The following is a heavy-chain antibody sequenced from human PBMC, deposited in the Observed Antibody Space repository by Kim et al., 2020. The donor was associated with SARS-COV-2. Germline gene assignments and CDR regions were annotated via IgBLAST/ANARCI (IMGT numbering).Heavy chain of an antibody. J-gene: IGHJ6*02. CDR3: VRDRDYDDNYYGMDV. CDR1: GFIFSDYY. Sequence: GGSLRLSCEASGFIFSDYYFSWVRQAPGKGLEWVSYIHFDGINVYYADPVKGRFTISRDNGKNSVYLQMHNLTAEDTAVYYCVRDRDYDDNYYGMDVWGQGTTVIVSS. CDR2: IHFDGINV. D-gene: IGHD4-17*01. V-gene: IGHV3-11*01.